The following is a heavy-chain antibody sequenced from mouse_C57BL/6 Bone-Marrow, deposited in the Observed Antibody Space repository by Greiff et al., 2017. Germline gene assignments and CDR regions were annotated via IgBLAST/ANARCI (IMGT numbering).Heavy chain of an antibody. CDR2: IYPGSGST. Sequence: QVQLQQPGAELVKPGASVKMSCKASGYTFTSYWITWVKQRPGQGLEWIGGIYPGSGSTNSNEKFKGKATLTVDTSSSSAYLQLSSLTSEDSAVYYCARVWHGEYWGQGTTLTVSS. D-gene: IGHD3-1*01. CDR1: GYTFTSYW. J-gene: IGHJ2*01. CDR3: ARVWHGEY. V-gene: IGHV1-55*01.